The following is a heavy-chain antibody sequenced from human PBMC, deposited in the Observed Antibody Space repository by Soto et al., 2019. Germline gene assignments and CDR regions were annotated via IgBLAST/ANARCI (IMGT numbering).Heavy chain of an antibody. Sequence: SETLSLTCAVSGGSISSGGYSWSWIRQPPGKGLEWIGYIYHSGSTYYNPSPKSRVTISVDRSKNQFSLKLSSVTAADTAVYYCARDGGYSYGYAFDIWGQGTMVTV. D-gene: IGHD5-18*01. J-gene: IGHJ3*02. CDR3: ARDGGYSYGYAFDI. V-gene: IGHV4-30-2*01. CDR1: GGSISSGGYS. CDR2: IYHSGST.